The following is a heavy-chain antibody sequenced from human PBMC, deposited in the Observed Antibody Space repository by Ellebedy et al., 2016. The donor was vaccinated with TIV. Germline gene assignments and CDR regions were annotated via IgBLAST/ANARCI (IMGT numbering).Heavy chain of an antibody. Sequence: PGGSLRLSCAASGFTFSTFGMHWVRQAPGKGLEWVAVVSYDGNTKYYADSVKGRFTISRDNSKDTLFLQMNSLRAEDTAIYFCARDPVGVGPALDVWGQGTMVTVSS. CDR3: ARDPVGVGPALDV. CDR2: VSYDGNTK. D-gene: IGHD4-23*01. J-gene: IGHJ3*01. CDR1: GFTFSTFG. V-gene: IGHV3-30*03.